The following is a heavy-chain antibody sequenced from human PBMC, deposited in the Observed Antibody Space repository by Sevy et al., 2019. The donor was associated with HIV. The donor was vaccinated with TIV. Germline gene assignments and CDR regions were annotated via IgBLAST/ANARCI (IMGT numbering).Heavy chain of an antibody. CDR2: INAGNGNT. CDR1: GYTFTSYA. Sequence: ASVKVSCKASGYTFTSYAMHWVRQAPGQRLEWMGWINAGNGNTKYSQKFQGRVTITRDTSASTAYMELSSLRSEDTAVYYCARGGGGRLWLVPTTSGDYGMDVWGQGTTVTVSS. J-gene: IGHJ6*02. D-gene: IGHD6-19*01. CDR3: ARGGGGRLWLVPTTSGDYGMDV. V-gene: IGHV1-3*01.